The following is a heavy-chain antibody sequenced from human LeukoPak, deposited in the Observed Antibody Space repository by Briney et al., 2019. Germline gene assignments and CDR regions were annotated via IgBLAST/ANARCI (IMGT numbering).Heavy chain of an antibody. D-gene: IGHD6-13*01. J-gene: IGHJ5*02. Sequence: GASVKVSCKASGGTFSSYAISWVRQAPGQGLEWMGGIIPIFGTANYAQKFQGRVTITADESTSTAYMELSSLRSEDTAVYYCARGQYSSSWYGWFDPWGQGTLVTVSS. V-gene: IGHV1-69*13. CDR1: GGTFSSYA. CDR3: ARGQYSSSWYGWFDP. CDR2: IIPIFGTA.